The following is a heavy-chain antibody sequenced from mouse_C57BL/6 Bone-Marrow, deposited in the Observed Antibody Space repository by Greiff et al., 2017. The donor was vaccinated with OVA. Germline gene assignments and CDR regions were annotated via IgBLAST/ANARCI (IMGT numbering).Heavy chain of an antibody. D-gene: IGHD3-3*01. CDR3: ARRDLYYAMDY. CDR2: IYPGSGST. V-gene: IGHV1-55*01. J-gene: IGHJ4*01. CDR1: GYTFTSYW. Sequence: QVQLLQPGAELVKPGASVKMSCKASGYTFTSYWITWVKQRPGQGLEWIGDIYPGSGSTNYNEKFKSKATLTVDTSSSTAYMQLSSLTSEDSAVYYCARRDLYYAMDYWGQGTSVTVSS.